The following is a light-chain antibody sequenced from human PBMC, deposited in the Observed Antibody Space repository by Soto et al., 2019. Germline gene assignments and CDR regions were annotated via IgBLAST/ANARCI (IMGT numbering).Light chain of an antibody. V-gene: IGLV2-11*01. CDR2: DVS. J-gene: IGLJ1*01. Sequence: QSALTQPRSVSGSPGQSVTISCTGTSSDVGGYNYVSWYLQHPGKAPKVMIYDVSKRPSGVPDRFSGSKAGNTASLTISGLQSEDEADYYCCSFAGNYMYVFGTGTKVTV. CDR3: CSFAGNYMYV. CDR1: SSDVGGYNY.